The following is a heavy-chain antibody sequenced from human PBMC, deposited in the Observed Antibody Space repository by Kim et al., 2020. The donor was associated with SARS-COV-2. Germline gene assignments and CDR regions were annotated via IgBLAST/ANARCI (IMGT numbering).Heavy chain of an antibody. CDR2: T. D-gene: IGHD2-15*01. J-gene: IGHJ3*02. CDR3: ARTDGGFDI. V-gene: IGHV5-51*01. Sequence: TESHPSYQRHVTISADKSINTAYLQWSSLKASDTAMYYCARTDGGFDIWGQGTMVTVSS.